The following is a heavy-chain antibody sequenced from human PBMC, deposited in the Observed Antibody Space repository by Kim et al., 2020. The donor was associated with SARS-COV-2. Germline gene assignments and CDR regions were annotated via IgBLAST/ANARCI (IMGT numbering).Heavy chain of an antibody. Sequence: SETLSLTCTVSGGSISTAFYWGWIRQPPGKGLEWIGSVYYTGDTYYSPSLKGRVTIYVDTSKNQFSLEVNSVTAADTAMYYCARPSSRFGDYALWGQGTLVTVFS. J-gene: IGHJ4*02. CDR3: ARPSSRFGDYAL. V-gene: IGHV4-39*01. D-gene: IGHD3-10*01. CDR1: GGSISTAFY. CDR2: VYYTGDT.